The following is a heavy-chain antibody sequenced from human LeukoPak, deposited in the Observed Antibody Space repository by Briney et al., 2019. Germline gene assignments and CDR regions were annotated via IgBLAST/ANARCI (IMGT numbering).Heavy chain of an antibody. J-gene: IGHJ5*02. CDR1: GYTFTNYA. D-gene: IGHD4-17*01. CDR2: INTNTGNP. V-gene: IGHV7-4-1*02. Sequence: ASVKVSCKASGYTFTNYAMNWVRQAPGQGPEWMGWINTNTGNPSYAQGYTGRFVFSLDTSVSTAYLQISSLKAEDTAVYYCARGAGHGDYRIDPWGQGTLVTVSS. CDR3: ARGAGHGDYRIDP.